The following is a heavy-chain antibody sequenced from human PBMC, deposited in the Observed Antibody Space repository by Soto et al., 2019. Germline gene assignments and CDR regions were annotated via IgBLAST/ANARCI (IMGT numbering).Heavy chain of an antibody. Sequence: GGSLRLSCAASGFTFSSYSMNWVRQAPGKGLEWVSYISSSSSTIYYADSVKGRFTISRDNAKNSLYLQMNSLRDEDTAVYYCARDPQRYYDSSGYPPAFDYWGQGTLVTVSS. CDR3: ARDPQRYYDSSGYPPAFDY. V-gene: IGHV3-48*02. CDR1: GFTFSSYS. J-gene: IGHJ4*02. D-gene: IGHD3-22*01. CDR2: ISSSSSTI.